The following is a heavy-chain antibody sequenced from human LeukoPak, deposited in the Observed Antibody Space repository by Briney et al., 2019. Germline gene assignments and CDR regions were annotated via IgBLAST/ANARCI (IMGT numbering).Heavy chain of an antibody. J-gene: IGHJ6*02. CDR2: IKQDGSER. D-gene: IGHD2-2*01. CDR3: ARDAPMRTNYYALDV. V-gene: IGHV3-7*01. CDR1: RVTFSTDW. Sequence: GGSVRLSCAASRVTFSTDWMSWVRQAPGKGLEWVANIKQDGSERYYVDSVTGRFTISRDNAKNSLYLQMNSLRAEDTAVYYCARDAPMRTNYYALDVWGQGTTVTVSS.